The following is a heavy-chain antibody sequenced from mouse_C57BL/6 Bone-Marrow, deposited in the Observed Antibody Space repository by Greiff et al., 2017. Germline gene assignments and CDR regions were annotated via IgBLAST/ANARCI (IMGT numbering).Heavy chain of an antibody. J-gene: IGHJ3*01. V-gene: IGHV1-5*01. CDR2: IYPGNSDT. D-gene: IGHD2-4*01. CDR3: TSRGLRRRAWFAY. Sequence: VQLQQSGTVLARPGASVTMSCKTSGYTFTSYWMHWVQQWPGKGLEWIGAIYPGNSDTSYNQKYKGQAKLTAVSSARAAYIGLSSLTKEGPAVYYCTSRGLRRRAWFAYWGQGTLVTVSA. CDR1: GYTFTSYW.